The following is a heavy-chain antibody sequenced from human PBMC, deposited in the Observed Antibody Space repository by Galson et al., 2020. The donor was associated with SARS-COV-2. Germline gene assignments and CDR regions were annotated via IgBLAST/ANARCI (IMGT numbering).Heavy chain of an antibody. J-gene: IGHJ5*02. V-gene: IGHV3-7*01. CDR2: IQPGGSSQ. CDR3: MSKVGPAGITSHP. CDR1: GFTFSNHW. Sequence: GGSLSLSCAASGFTFSNHWMAWVRQAPGKGLEWVAIIQPGGSSQHYVDSVKGRFTISRDNAKNYLYLQMNGLRDGETGFYYCMSKVGPAGITSHPWGQGSLVTFSS. D-gene: IGHD3-10*01.